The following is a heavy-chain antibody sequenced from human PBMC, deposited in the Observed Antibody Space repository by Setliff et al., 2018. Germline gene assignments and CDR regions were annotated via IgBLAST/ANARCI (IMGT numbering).Heavy chain of an antibody. CDR1: ADTFTGYY. D-gene: IGHD3-22*01. CDR3: AREGVDSRSSTDYRYYMDV. CDR2: INGNSGVT. Sequence: ASVKVSCKASADTFTGYYVHWVRQAPGQGLEWMGWINGNSGVTKYARKFQGRVTMTSETSISIVYMDLTRLTSDDTAVYYCAREGVDSRSSTDYRYYMDVWGKGTTVTVSS. V-gene: IGHV1-2*02. J-gene: IGHJ6*03.